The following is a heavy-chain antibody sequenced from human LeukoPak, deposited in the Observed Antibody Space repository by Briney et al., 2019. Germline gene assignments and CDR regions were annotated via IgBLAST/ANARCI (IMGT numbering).Heavy chain of an antibody. CDR3: ARQTFYSNSKYYFDY. D-gene: IGHD4-11*01. V-gene: IGHV4-39*01. Sequence: PSETLSLTCTVSGGSISSSYSWRWIRQPPGKGLEWIGNIYYSGSTYYNPSLKSRVTISVDTSKNQFSLKLSSVTAADTAVYYCARQTFYSNSKYYFDYWGQGTLVTVSS. CDR2: IYYSGST. J-gene: IGHJ4*02. CDR1: GGSISSSYS.